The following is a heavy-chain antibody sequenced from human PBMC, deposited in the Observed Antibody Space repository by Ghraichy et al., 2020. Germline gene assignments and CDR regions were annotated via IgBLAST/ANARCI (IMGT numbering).Heavy chain of an antibody. D-gene: IGHD3-3*01. CDR2: IYYSGST. Sequence: SETLSLTCPVSGGSISSYYWSWIRQPPGKGLEWIGYIYYSGSTNYNPSLKSRVTISVDTSKNQFSLKLSSVTAADTAVYYCARVGWSGYSDYWGQGTLVTVSS. J-gene: IGHJ4*02. V-gene: IGHV4-59*01. CDR1: GGSISSYY. CDR3: ARVGWSGYSDY.